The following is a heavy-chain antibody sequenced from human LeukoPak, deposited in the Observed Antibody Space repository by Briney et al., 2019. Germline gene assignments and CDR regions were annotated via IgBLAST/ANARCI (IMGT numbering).Heavy chain of an antibody. J-gene: IGHJ3*02. Sequence: GGSLRLSCAASGFTFSDYYMSWIRQAPGKGLEWVSYMSPGSGYTNYADSVKGRFTISRDNAKNSLYLQMNSLSAEDTAVYYCATTRQNAFGIWGQGTMVTVSS. CDR3: ATTRQNAFGI. CDR1: GFTFSDYY. CDR2: MSPGSGYT. V-gene: IGHV3-11*03. D-gene: IGHD1-1*01.